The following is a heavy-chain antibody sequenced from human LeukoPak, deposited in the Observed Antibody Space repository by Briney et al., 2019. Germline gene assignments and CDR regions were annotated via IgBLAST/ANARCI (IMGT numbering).Heavy chain of an antibody. J-gene: IGHJ5*02. Sequence: SETLSLTCTVSGGSISSYYWSWIRQPPAKGLEWIGYIYYSGSTNYNPSLKSRVTISVDTSKNQFSLKLSSVTAADTAVYYCARDRATMVRRRRFDPWGQGTLVTVSS. CDR3: ARDRATMVRRRRFDP. CDR2: IYYSGST. CDR1: GGSISSYY. V-gene: IGHV4-59*01. D-gene: IGHD3-10*01.